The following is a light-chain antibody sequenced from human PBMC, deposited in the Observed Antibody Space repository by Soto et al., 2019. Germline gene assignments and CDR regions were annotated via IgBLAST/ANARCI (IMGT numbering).Light chain of an antibody. V-gene: IGKV3-15*01. CDR2: GAS. Sequence: EIVMTQSPATLSVSPGERATLSCRASQSVSSNLAWYQQKPGQAPRLLIYGASTRATGIPARFSGSGSGTEFTLTVSSLQSEDFAVYYCQQYNNWPPVTFGQGTKVEIK. CDR1: QSVSSN. CDR3: QQYNNWPPVT. J-gene: IGKJ1*01.